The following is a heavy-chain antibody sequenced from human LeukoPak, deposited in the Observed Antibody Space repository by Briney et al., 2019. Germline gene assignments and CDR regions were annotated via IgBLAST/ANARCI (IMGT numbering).Heavy chain of an antibody. CDR3: AREGSVTSDSVAFDY. CDR2: IEQDGSEK. V-gene: IGHV3-7*04. Sequence: GGSLRLSCAASGFTFSSYWMSWVRQAPGSGLEWVANIEQDGSEKNYVDSVKGRFTISRDNAKNSLYLQMNSLRAEDTAVYSCAREGSVTSDSVAFDYWGQGTLVTVSS. J-gene: IGHJ4*02. CDR1: GFTFSSYW. D-gene: IGHD5/OR15-5a*01.